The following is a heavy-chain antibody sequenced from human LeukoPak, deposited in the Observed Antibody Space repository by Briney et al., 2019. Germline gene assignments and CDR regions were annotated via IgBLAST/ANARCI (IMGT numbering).Heavy chain of an antibody. D-gene: IGHD4-11*01. V-gene: IGHV3-30*02. J-gene: IGHJ4*02. CDR3: AKDDYSNYRPFDY. CDR2: IRYDGSNK. CDR1: GFTVSSNY. Sequence: HPGGSLRLSCAASGFTVSSNYMSWVRQAPGKGLEWVAFIRYDGSNKYYADSVKGRFTISRDNSKNTLYLQMNSLRAEDTAVYYCAKDDYSNYRPFDYWGQGTLVTVSS.